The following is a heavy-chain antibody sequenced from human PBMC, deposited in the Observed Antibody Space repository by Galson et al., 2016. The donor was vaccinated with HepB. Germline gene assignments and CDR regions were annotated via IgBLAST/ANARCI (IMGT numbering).Heavy chain of an antibody. CDR3: ASRSGSSWGHFEY. CDR2: IYHSGTT. Sequence: TLSLTCGVSGDSISSSGSYSWHWIRQPPGKGLEWIGYIYHSGTTYYDPSLKSRLTISVDTSKNQFSLRLSSVTAADMAAYYCASRSGSSWGHFEYWGRGTVVTVSS. D-gene: IGHD6-13*01. J-gene: IGHJ4*02. V-gene: IGHV4-30-2*01. CDR1: GDSISSSGSYS.